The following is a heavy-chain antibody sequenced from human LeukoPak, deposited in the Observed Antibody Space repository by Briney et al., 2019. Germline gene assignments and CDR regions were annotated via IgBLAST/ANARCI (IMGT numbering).Heavy chain of an antibody. CDR3: ARYRGNYYYYMDV. V-gene: IGHV4-30-4*07. Sequence: PSETLSLTCAVSGGSISSGGYSWSWIRQPPGKGLEWIGYIYYSGSTYYNPSLKSRVTISVDTSKNQFSLKLSSVTAADTAVYYCARYRGNYYYYMDVWGKGTTVTVSS. D-gene: IGHD3-10*01. CDR2: IYYSGST. J-gene: IGHJ6*03. CDR1: GGSISSGGYS.